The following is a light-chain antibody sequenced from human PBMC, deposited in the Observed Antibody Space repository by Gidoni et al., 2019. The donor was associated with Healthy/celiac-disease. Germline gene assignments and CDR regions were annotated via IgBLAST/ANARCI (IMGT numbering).Light chain of an antibody. J-gene: IGKJ3*01. Sequence: DIQMTQSPSSLSASVGDRVTITFQASQDISNYLHWYQQKPGKAPKLLIYDASNLETGVPSRFSGSGSGTDFTFTISSLQPEDIATYYCQQYDNLPLTFGPGTKVDIK. CDR1: QDISNY. CDR3: QQYDNLPLT. V-gene: IGKV1-33*01. CDR2: DAS.